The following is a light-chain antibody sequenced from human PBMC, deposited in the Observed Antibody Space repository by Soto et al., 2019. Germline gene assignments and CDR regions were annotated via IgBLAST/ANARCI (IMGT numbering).Light chain of an antibody. CDR3: QQINSYPSIT. J-gene: IGKJ5*01. Sequence: DIQLTQSPSFLSSSLGDSVTITCRASQGISSYLAWYQQKPGKAPKLLIYAASTLQSGVPSRFSGSGSGTEFTPTISSLQPEDFATYYCQQINSYPSITCGQGTRLEIK. CDR1: QGISSY. V-gene: IGKV1-9*01. CDR2: AAS.